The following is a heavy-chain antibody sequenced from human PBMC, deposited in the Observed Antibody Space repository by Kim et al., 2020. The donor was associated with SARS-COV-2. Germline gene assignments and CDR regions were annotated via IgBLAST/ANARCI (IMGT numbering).Heavy chain of an antibody. CDR1: GYTFTSYG. J-gene: IGHJ6*02. Sequence: ASVKVSCKASGYTFTSYGISWVRQAPGQGLEWMGWISAYNGNTNYAQKLQGRVTMTTDTSTSTAYMELRSLRSDDTAVYYCARLNLIAVAGTPSDYYGMDVWGQGTTVTVSS. CDR2: ISAYNGNT. CDR3: ARLNLIAVAGTPSDYYGMDV. D-gene: IGHD6-19*01. V-gene: IGHV1-18*04.